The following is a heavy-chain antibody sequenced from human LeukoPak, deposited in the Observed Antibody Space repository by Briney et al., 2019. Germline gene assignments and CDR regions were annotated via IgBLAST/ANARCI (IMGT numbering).Heavy chain of an antibody. CDR1: GFTFSSNW. CDR2: IKEDGSEK. J-gene: IGHJ3*02. Sequence: PGGSLRLSCAASGFTFSSNWMTWVRQAPGKGLEWGAHIKEDGSEKQYVDSVKGRFTISRDNAKNSLYLQMNSLRVEDTAVYYCARDPYNTGGYAAFDIWGQGTMVTVSS. CDR3: ARDPYNTGGYAAFDI. V-gene: IGHV3-7*01. D-gene: IGHD3-22*01.